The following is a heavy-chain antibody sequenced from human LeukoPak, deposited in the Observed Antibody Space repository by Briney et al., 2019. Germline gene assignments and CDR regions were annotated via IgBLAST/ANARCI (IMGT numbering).Heavy chain of an antibody. CDR3: ARDPYYGSGSFRGGVDY. CDR1: GYTFTSYG. J-gene: IGHJ4*02. V-gene: IGHV1-18*01. Sequence: ASVKVPCKASGYTFTSYGITWVRQAPGQGLEWMGWISAYSGNTNYAQKLQGRVTMTTDTSTSTAYMELRSLRSGDTAVYYCARDPYYGSGSFRGGVDYWGQGTLVTVSS. D-gene: IGHD3-10*01. CDR2: ISAYSGNT.